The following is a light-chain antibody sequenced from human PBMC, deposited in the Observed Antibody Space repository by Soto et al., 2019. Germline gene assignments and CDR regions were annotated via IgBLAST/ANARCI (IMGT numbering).Light chain of an antibody. CDR3: QQYVNLPLT. CDR2: EAS. CDR1: QDITNY. V-gene: IGKV1-33*01. J-gene: IGKJ4*01. Sequence: DIQMTQSPSSLSASVGDRVTITCQASQDITNYLNWYQQKPGKAPKLLIYEASSLETGVPSRFSGGGSGAHFSFTISSLQPEDFGTYYCQQYVNLPLTFGGGTKVEVK.